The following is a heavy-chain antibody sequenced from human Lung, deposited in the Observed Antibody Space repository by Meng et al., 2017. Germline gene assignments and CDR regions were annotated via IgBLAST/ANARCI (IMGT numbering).Heavy chain of an antibody. Sequence: VRVQTGGGGLLKPSEALSLTCVVSGGSFSDYDWSWIRQPPGKGLEWIGEINHSGSTNYNPSLEGRATISVDTSQNNLSLKLSSVTAADSAVYYCARGPTTMAHDFDYWGQGTLVTVSS. CDR2: INHSGST. V-gene: IGHV4-34*01. D-gene: IGHD4-11*01. J-gene: IGHJ4*02. CDR1: GGSFSDYD. CDR3: ARGPTTMAHDFDY.